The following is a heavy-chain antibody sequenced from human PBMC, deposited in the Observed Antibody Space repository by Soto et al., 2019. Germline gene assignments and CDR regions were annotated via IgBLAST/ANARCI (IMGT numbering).Heavy chain of an antibody. CDR2: ISYDGSNK. D-gene: IGHD6-6*01. J-gene: IGHJ4*02. V-gene: IGHV3-30*18. CDR1: GFTFSSYG. Sequence: HPGGSLRLSCAASGFTFSSYGMHWVRQAPGKGLEWVAVISYDGSNKYYADSVKGRFTISRDNSKNTLYLQMNSLRAEDMAVYYCAKASYSRSYYFDYWGQGTLVTVSS. CDR3: AKASYSRSYYFDY.